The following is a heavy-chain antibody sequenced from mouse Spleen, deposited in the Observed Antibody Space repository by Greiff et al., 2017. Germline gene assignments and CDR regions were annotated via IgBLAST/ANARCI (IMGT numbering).Heavy chain of an antibody. J-gene: IGHJ2*01. CDR1: GYTFTDYV. D-gene: IGHD1-1*01. V-gene: IGHV1-77*01. CDR3: ATPITTVYYFDY. Sequence: VMLVESGPELVKPGASVKMSCKASGYTFTDYVISWVKQRTGQGLEWIGEIYPGSGSTYYNEKFKGKATLTADKSSNTAYMQLSSLTSEDSAVYFCATPITTVYYFDYWGQGTTLTVSS. CDR2: IYPGSGST.